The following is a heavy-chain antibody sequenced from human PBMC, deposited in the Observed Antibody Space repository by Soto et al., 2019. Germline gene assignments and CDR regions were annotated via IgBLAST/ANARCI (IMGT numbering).Heavy chain of an antibody. CDR3: ARVSRVNYYDSSGYSPTPFDY. D-gene: IGHD3-22*01. V-gene: IGHV1-69*13. CDR1: GGTFSSYA. J-gene: IGHJ4*02. Sequence: AASVKVSCKASGGTFSSYAISWVRQAPGQGLEWMGGIIPIFGTANYAQKCQGRVTITADESTSTAYMELSSLRSEDTAVYYCARVSRVNYYDSSGYSPTPFDYWGQGTRGTVSS. CDR2: IIPIFGTA.